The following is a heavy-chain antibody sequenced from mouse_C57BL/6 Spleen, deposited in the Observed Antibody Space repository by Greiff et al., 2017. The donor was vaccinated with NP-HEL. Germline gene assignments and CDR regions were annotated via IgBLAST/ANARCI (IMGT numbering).Heavy chain of an antibody. V-gene: IGHV1-55*01. Sequence: VQLQQPGAELVKPGASVKMSCKASGYTFTSYWITWVKQRPGQGLEWIGDIYPGSGSTNYNEKFKSKATLTVDTSSSPAYMQLSSLTSEDSAVYYCARYRATGSSRDYAMDYWGQGTSVTVSS. CDR1: GYTFTSYW. J-gene: IGHJ4*01. D-gene: IGHD1-1*01. CDR2: IYPGSGST. CDR3: ARYRATGSSRDYAMDY.